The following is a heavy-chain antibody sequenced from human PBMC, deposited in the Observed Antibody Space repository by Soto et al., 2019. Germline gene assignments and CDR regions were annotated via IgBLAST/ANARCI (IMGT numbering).Heavy chain of an antibody. Sequence: SETLSLTCAVSSGSISSSNWWSWVRQPPGKGLEWIGEIYHSGSTNYNPSLKSRVTISVDKSKNQFSLKLSSVTAADTAVYYCARDGCSSTSCYPSWFDPWGQGTLVTVSS. D-gene: IGHD2-2*01. CDR3: ARDGCSSTSCYPSWFDP. J-gene: IGHJ5*02. CDR2: IYHSGST. V-gene: IGHV4-4*02. CDR1: SGSISSSNW.